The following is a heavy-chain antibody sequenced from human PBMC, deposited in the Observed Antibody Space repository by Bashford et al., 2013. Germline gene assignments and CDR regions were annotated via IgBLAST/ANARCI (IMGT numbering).Heavy chain of an antibody. V-gene: IGHV4-39*02. CDR3: ASFFTTSSGSSFDY. J-gene: IGHJ4*02. CDR2: IYYSGSP. Sequence: SETLSLTCTVSGGSISNSSYYWGWIRQPQEGPEWIGNIYYSGSPYYNPSLKSRVTVSVDTSKNHFSLKLSSVTAADTGVYYCASFFTTSSGSSFDYWGQGTLVTVSS. D-gene: IGHD1-14*01. CDR1: GGSISNSSYY.